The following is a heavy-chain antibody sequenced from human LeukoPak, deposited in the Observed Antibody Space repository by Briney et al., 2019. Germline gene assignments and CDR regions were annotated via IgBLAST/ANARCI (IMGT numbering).Heavy chain of an antibody. CDR1: GFTVNSNF. D-gene: IGHD3-10*01. J-gene: IGHJ5*02. CDR3: ARTYYSGSGTYQRWFDP. CDR2: IYSGGTT. Sequence: PGGSLRLSCAASGFTVNSNFMSWFRQAAGQGVEWVSIIYSGGTTHYADSVTGRFTISRDNTKNTLYLQMDSLRAEDTAVYYCARTYYSGSGTYQRWFDPWGQGTLVTVSS. V-gene: IGHV3-53*01.